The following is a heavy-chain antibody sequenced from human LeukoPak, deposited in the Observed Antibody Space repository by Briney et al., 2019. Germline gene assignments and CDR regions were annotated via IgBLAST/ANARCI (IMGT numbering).Heavy chain of an antibody. CDR3: ARDPADYYGSGSYYPPHFDY. D-gene: IGHD3-10*01. J-gene: IGHJ4*02. CDR1: GFTFSSYW. Sequence: PGGSLRLSCAASGFTFSSYWMSWVRQAPGKGLEWVANIKQDGSEKYYVDSVKGRFTISRDNAKNSLYLQMNSLRAEDTAVYYCARDPADYYGSGSYYPPHFDYWGQGILVTVSS. CDR2: IKQDGSEK. V-gene: IGHV3-7*03.